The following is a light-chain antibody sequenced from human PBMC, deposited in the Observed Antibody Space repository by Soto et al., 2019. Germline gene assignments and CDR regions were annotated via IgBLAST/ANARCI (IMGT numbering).Light chain of an antibody. J-gene: IGKJ1*01. CDR2: KAS. CDR3: QQYNSYSEA. Sequence: EIQMTQSPSTLSASVGDRVTITCLASQSISSWLAWYQQKPGKAPKLLIYKASSLESGVTSRFSGSGSGTEFTLTISSLQPDDFATYYCQQYNSYSEAVGQGTKVEIK. V-gene: IGKV1-5*03. CDR1: QSISSW.